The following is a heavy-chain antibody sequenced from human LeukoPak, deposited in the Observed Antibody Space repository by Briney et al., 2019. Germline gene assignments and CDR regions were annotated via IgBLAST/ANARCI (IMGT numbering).Heavy chain of an antibody. CDR3: AREKPIVGATTRWFDP. J-gene: IGHJ5*02. V-gene: IGHV3-21*01. CDR2: ISSSSSYI. Sequence: GGSLRLSCAASGFTFSSYSMNWVRQAPGKGLEWVSSISSSSSYIYYADSVKGRFTISRDNAKNSLYLQMNSLRAEDTAVYYCAREKPIVGATTRWFDPWSQGTLVTVSS. CDR1: GFTFSSYS. D-gene: IGHD1-26*01.